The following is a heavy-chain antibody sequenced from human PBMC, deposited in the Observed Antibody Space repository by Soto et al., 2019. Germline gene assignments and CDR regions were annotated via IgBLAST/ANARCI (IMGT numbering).Heavy chain of an antibody. Sequence: SETLSLTCTVSGGSISSYYWSWIRQPPGKGLEWIGYIYYSGSTNYHPSLKSRVIISVDTSKNQFSLKLSSVTAADTAVYYCARAQGVLYYFDYLGQGTLVTVSS. CDR2: IYYSGST. D-gene: IGHD3-10*01. CDR1: GGSISSYY. J-gene: IGHJ4*02. CDR3: ARAQGVLYYFDY. V-gene: IGHV4-59*01.